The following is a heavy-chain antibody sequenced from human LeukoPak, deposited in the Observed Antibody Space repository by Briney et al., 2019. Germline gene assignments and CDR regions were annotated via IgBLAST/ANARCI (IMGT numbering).Heavy chain of an antibody. Sequence: SETLSLTCTVSGGSISSSTYYWGWIRQPPGKGLEWIGSIYYSGSTYYNPSLKSRVTISVDTSKNQFSLKLSSVTAADTAVYYCARGVVPHYDFWSGLRAGSVSYWLDPWGQGTLVTVSS. J-gene: IGHJ5*02. CDR2: IYYSGST. V-gene: IGHV4-39*07. CDR1: GGSISSSTYY. D-gene: IGHD3-3*01. CDR3: ARGVVPHYDFWSGLRAGSVSYWLDP.